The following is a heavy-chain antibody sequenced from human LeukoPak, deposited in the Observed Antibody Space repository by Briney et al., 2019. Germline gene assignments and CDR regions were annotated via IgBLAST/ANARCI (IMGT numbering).Heavy chain of an antibody. V-gene: IGHV4-4*07. J-gene: IGHJ3*02. CDR2: IYTSGST. CDR3: ARDEPDAFDI. Sequence: NTSETLSLTCTVSGGSISSYYWSWIRQPAGKGLEWIGRIYTSGSTNYNPSLKSRVTMSVDTSKNQFSLKLGSVTAADTAVYYCARDEPDAFDIWGQGTMVTVSS. CDR1: GGSISSYY.